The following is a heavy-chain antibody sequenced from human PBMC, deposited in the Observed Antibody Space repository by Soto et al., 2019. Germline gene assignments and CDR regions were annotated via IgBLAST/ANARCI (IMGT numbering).Heavy chain of an antibody. CDR2: INPNSGGT. D-gene: IGHD2-2*01. J-gene: IGHJ6*02. V-gene: IGHV1-2*04. Sequence: ASVKVSCKASGYTFTGYYMHWVRQAPGQGLEWMGWINPNSGGTNYAQKFQGWVTMTRDTSISTAYMELSRLRSDDTAVYYCARDRGDCSSTSCYRGMEFWGQGPKVTVSS. CDR3: ARDRGDCSSTSCYRGMEF. CDR1: GYTFTGYY.